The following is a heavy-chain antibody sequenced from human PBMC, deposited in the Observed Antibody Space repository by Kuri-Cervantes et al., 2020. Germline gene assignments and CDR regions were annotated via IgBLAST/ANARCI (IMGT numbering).Heavy chain of an antibody. CDR3: ARXXSGQLAP. Sequence: ASVKVSCXASXYXXTSYGISWVRQXPXQGXEWXXXXSAXNGNTXXXQKLXXRVTMXXDTSTSTAYRELRXXRSDXTAVYYRARXXSGQLAPWGQGTLVTVSS. D-gene: IGHD6-6*01. J-gene: IGHJ4*02. V-gene: IGHV1-18*01. CDR2: XSAXNGNT. CDR1: XYXXTSYG.